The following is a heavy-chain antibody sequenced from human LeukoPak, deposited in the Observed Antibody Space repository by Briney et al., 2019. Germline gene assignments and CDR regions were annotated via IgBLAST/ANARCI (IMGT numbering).Heavy chain of an antibody. CDR2: INPNSGGT. J-gene: IGHJ4*02. V-gene: IGHV1-2*02. CDR3: ARGGLVVVTAIRGLPDY. Sequence: GASVKVSCKASGYTFTGYYMHWVRQAPGQGLEWMGWINPNSGGTNYAQKFQGRVTMTRDTSTSTVYMELSSLRSEDTAVYYCARGGLVVVTAIRGLPDYWGQGTLVTVSS. CDR1: GYTFTGYY. D-gene: IGHD2-21*02.